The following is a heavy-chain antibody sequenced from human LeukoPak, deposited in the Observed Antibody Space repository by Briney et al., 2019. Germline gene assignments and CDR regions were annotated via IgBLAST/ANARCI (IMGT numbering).Heavy chain of an antibody. CDR3: ARGRYSSSWYRLGFDY. CDR2: INHSGST. J-gene: IGHJ4*02. D-gene: IGHD6-13*01. V-gene: IGHV4-34*01. CDR1: GGSFSGYY. Sequence: SETLSLTCAVYGGSFSGYYWSWIRQPPGKGLEWIGEINHSGSTNYNPSLKSRVTISVDTSKNQFSLKLSSVTAADTAVYYCARGRYSSSWYRLGFDYWGQGTLGTVSS.